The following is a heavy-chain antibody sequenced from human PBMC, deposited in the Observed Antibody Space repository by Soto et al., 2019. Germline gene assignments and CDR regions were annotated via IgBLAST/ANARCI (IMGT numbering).Heavy chain of an antibody. J-gene: IGHJ3*02. Sequence: SGPTLVNPTQTLTLTCTFSGFSLSTNAVAVGWIRQPPGKALEWLALIFWDDDKRYNPSLKDRVTLTKDTSKNQVVLTMTNVDPVDTATYNCTHTDRTSSPDDGFHIWGQGTMVTVSS. CDR1: GFSLSTNAVA. D-gene: IGHD6-6*01. CDR3: THTDRTSSPDDGFHI. CDR2: IFWDDDK. V-gene: IGHV2-5*02.